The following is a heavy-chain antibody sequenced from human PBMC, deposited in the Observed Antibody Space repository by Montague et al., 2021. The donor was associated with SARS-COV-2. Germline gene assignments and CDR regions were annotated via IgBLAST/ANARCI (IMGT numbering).Heavy chain of an antibody. CDR2: IYSSGST. CDR1: GGSVTSTTYY. V-gene: IGHV4-61*01. J-gene: IGHJ2*01. Sequence: SETLSLTCTVSGGSVTSTTYYWSWFRQRPGRGLEWVGFIYSSGSTTYSPSLENRLTMSIDTSKNQFYLRLTSATAADTAVYYCAKGSVYPWGRGTPVAVSS. CDR3: AKGSVYP.